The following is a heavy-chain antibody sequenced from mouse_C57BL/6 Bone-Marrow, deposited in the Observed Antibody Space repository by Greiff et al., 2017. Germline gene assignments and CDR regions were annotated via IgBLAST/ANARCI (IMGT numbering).Heavy chain of an antibody. CDR2: IDPSDSYT. Sequence: QVQLQQPGAELVMPGASVKLSCKASGYTFTSYWMHWVKHRPGQGLEWIGEIDPSDSYTNYNQKFKGKSTLTVDKSSSTAYMQLSSLTSEDSAVYYGARPYYDYDRGYYYAMDYWGQGTSGTVSS. V-gene: IGHV1-69*01. J-gene: IGHJ4*01. CDR1: GYTFTSYW. D-gene: IGHD2-4*01. CDR3: ARPYYDYDRGYYYAMDY.